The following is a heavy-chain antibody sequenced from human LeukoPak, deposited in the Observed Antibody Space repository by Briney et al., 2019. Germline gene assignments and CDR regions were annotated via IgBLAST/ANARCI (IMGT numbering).Heavy chain of an antibody. Sequence: GGSLRLSCAASGFTFSSYSMSWVRQAPGKGLEWVSSISDDSNYIYYADSVEGRFTISRDNAENSLYLQMNSLRAEDTAVYYCANHLACGSTSCPPFDYWGQGTLVTVSS. CDR3: ANHLACGSTSCPPFDY. J-gene: IGHJ4*02. CDR2: ISDDSNYI. CDR1: GFTFSSYS. V-gene: IGHV3-21*01. D-gene: IGHD2-2*01.